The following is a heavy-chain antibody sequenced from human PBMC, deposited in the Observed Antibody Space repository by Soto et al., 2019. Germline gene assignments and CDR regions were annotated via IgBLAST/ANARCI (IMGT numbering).Heavy chain of an antibody. CDR2: IYYSGST. CDR1: GGSISSSSYY. V-gene: IGHV4-39*01. Sequence: SETLSLTCTASGGSISSSSYYWGWIRQPPGKGLEWIGSIYYSGSTYYNPSLKSRVTISVDTSKNQFSLKLSSVTAADTAVYYCARHVRMGMVVRGVIYYYYGMDVWGQGTTVTVSS. CDR3: ARHVRMGMVVRGVIYYYYGMDV. J-gene: IGHJ6*02. D-gene: IGHD3-10*01.